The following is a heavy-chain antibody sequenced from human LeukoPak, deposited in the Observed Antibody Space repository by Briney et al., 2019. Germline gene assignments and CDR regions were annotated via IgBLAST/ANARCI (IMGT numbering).Heavy chain of an antibody. CDR3: ARRDTAMVLDAFDI. D-gene: IGHD5-18*01. V-gene: IGHV5-51*01. CDR1: GYSFTSYW. Sequence: GESLKISCKGSGYSFTSYWIGWVRQMPGKGLEWMGTIYPGDSDTRYSPSFQGQVTISADKSISTAYLQRSSLKASDTAMYYCARRDTAMVLDAFDIWGQGTMVTVSS. J-gene: IGHJ3*02. CDR2: IYPGDSDT.